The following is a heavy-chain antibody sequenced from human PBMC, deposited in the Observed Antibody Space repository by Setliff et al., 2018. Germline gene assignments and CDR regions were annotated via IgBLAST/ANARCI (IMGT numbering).Heavy chain of an antibody. J-gene: IGHJ4*02. D-gene: IGHD3-3*01. Sequence: ASVKVSCKASGGTFSSYAISWVRQAPGQGLEWMGWISAYNGNTNYAQTLQGRVTMTTDTSTSTAYMELRSLRSDDTAVYYCARALQFLEWSNFDYWGQGTLVTV. V-gene: IGHV1-18*01. CDR2: ISAYNGNT. CDR3: ARALQFLEWSNFDY. CDR1: GGTFSSYA.